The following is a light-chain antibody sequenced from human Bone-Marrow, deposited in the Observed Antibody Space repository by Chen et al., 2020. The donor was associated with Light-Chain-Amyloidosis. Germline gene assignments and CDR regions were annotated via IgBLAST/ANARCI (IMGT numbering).Light chain of an antibody. CDR1: NIGSTS. Sequence: SYVLTQPSSVSVAPGQTATIACGGNNIGSTSVHGYQQTPGQAPLLVVYDDSDRPSGIPERLSGATSGNTATLTISRVEAGDEADYYCRVWDRSSERPVFGGGTKLTVL. CDR3: RVWDRSSERPV. V-gene: IGLV3-21*02. J-gene: IGLJ3*02. CDR2: DDS.